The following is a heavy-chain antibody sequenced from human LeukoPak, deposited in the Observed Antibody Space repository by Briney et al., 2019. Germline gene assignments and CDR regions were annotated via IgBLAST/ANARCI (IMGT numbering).Heavy chain of an antibody. Sequence: GGSLRLSCAASGFTFSNYNMNWVRQAPGKGLEWVSSISSSSTYMYYADSVKGRYTISRDNAKNSLYLQMNSLRAEDTAVYYCAEVARSGYWGQGTLVTVSS. CDR2: ISSSSTYM. J-gene: IGHJ4*02. D-gene: IGHD5-12*01. CDR1: GFTFSNYN. CDR3: AEVARSGY. V-gene: IGHV3-21*01.